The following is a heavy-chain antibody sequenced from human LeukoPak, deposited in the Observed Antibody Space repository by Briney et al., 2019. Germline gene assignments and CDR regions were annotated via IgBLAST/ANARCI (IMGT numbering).Heavy chain of an antibody. CDR3: ARVSSGQLFPFDY. CDR2: IYYSGST. D-gene: IGHD6-6*01. CDR1: GGSISSSSYY. J-gene: IGHJ4*02. V-gene: IGHV4-39*07. Sequence: PSETLSLTCTVSGGSISSSSYYWGWIRQPPGKGLEWIGSIYYSGSTYYNPSLKSRVTISVDTSKNQFSLKLSSVTAADTAVYYCARVSSGQLFPFDYWGQGTLVTVSS.